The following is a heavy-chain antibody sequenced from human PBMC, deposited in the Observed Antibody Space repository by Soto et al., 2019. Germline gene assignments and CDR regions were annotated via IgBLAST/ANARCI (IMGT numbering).Heavy chain of an antibody. J-gene: IGHJ4*02. CDR1: GFTFSSYA. CDR2: ISGSGGST. D-gene: IGHD4-17*01. V-gene: IGHV3-23*01. Sequence: PGGPLRLSCAASGFTFSSYAMSWVRQAPGKGLEWVSAISGSGGSTYYADPVKGRFTISRDNSKNTLYLQMNSLRAEDTAVYYCAKDREYGDFFDYWGQGTLVTVSS. CDR3: AKDREYGDFFDY.